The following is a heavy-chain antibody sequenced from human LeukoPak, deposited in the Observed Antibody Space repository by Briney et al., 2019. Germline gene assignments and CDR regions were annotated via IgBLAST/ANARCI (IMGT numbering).Heavy chain of an antibody. CDR3: ARGYNGDYGGDYYFDY. CDR1: GGSFSGYH. Sequence: SETLSLTCAVYGGSFSGYHWSWIRQPPGKGLEWIGEINHSGSTNYNPSLKSRVTISVDTSKNQFSLKLSSVTAADTAVYYCARGYNGDYGGDYYFDYWGQGTLVTVSS. CDR2: INHSGST. J-gene: IGHJ4*02. V-gene: IGHV4-34*01. D-gene: IGHD4-17*01.